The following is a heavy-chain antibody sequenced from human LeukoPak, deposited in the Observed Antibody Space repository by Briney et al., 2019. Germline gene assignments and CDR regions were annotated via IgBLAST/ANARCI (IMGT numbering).Heavy chain of an antibody. D-gene: IGHD3-16*01. Sequence: GGSLRLSCAASGFTFSSYSMNWVRQAPGKGLEWVSYISSSSTIYYADSLKGRFTISRDNAKNSLYLQMNSLRAEDTAVYYCARGGLQSFDYWGQGTLVTVSS. CDR2: ISSSSTI. V-gene: IGHV3-48*04. CDR3: ARGGLQSFDY. CDR1: GFTFSSYS. J-gene: IGHJ4*02.